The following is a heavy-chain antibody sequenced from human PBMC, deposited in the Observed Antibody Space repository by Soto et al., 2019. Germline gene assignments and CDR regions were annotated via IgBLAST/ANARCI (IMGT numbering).Heavy chain of an antibody. CDR1: GYTFSSYG. CDR2: ISADNGNT. D-gene: IGHD3-3*01. J-gene: IGHJ4*02. CDR3: AGDAPRFLEWFLLDY. V-gene: IGHV1-18*01. Sequence: QVQLVQSGAEVKKPGASVKVSCKASGYTFSSYGITWVRQAPGQGLERMGWISADNGNTKYAQKLQGRLTMTTDTSTRTAYMELRSLRSGDTAVYYCAGDAPRFLEWFLLDYWGQGTLVTVSS.